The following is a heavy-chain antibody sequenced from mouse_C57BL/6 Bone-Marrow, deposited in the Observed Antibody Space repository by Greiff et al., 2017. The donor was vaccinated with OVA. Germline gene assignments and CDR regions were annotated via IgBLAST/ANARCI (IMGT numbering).Heavy chain of an antibody. CDR2: IRLKSDNYAT. CDR1: GFTFSNYW. Sequence: EVKLEESGGGLVQPGGSLKLSCVASGFTFSNYWMNWVRQSPEKGLEWVAQIRLKSDNYATHYAESVKGRFTISRDDSKSSVYLQMNNLRAEDTGIYYCTHSRGFAYWGQGTLVTVSA. CDR3: THSRGFAY. J-gene: IGHJ3*01. D-gene: IGHD3-1*01. V-gene: IGHV6-3*01.